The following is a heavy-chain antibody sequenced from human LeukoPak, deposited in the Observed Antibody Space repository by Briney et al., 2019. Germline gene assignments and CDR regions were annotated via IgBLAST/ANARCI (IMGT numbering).Heavy chain of an antibody. V-gene: IGHV3-21*01. Sequence: GGTLRLSCAASGFTFSSYGMSWVRQAPGKGLEWVSSISSSSSYIYYADSVKGRFTISRDNAKNSLYLQMNSLRAEDTAVYYCAELGITMIGGVWGKGTTVTISS. CDR3: AELGITMIGGV. J-gene: IGHJ6*04. CDR2: ISSSSSYI. CDR1: GFTFSSYG. D-gene: IGHD3-10*02.